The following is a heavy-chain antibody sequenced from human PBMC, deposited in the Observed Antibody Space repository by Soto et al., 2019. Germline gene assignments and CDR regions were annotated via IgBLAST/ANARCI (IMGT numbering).Heavy chain of an antibody. CDR1: GESISSGYD. CDR3: ARTDNVCYSPH. V-gene: IGHV4-38-2*01. D-gene: IGHD2-21*01. J-gene: IGHJ4*02. Sequence: SGTLSLTCAVSGESISSGYDGAWSRQHAGKWREWVGSSYHSGTTNYNPSIKRRATIGVDTSKNEFSLKMSSVTAAHSAVYYCARTDNVCYSPHLGQGALVTVSS. CDR2: SYHSGTT.